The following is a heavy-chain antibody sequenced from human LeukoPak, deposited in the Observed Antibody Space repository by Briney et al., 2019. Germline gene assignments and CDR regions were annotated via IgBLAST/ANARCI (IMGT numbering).Heavy chain of an antibody. CDR1: GFTFSNAW. CDR3: ARDATPSGFLEWLSDYYYFDY. V-gene: IGHV3-15*01. D-gene: IGHD3-3*01. Sequence: GGSLRLSCAASGFTFSNAWMSWVRQAPGKGLEWVGRIKSKTDGGTTDYAAPVKGRFTISRDDSKNSLYLQMNSLRAEDTAVYYCARDATPSGFLEWLSDYYYFDYWGQGTLVTVSS. J-gene: IGHJ4*02. CDR2: IKSKTDGGTT.